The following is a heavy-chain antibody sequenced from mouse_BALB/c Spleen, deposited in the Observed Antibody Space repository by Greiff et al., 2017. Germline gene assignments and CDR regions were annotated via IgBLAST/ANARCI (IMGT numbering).Heavy chain of an antibody. Sequence: QVQLKQPGAELVRPGASVKLSCKASGYTFTSYWINWVKQRPGQGLEWIGNIYPSDSYTNYNQKFKDKATLTVDKSSSTAYMQLSSPTSEDSAVYYCTRGDGDYGGQGTTLTVSS. CDR3: TRGDGDY. D-gene: IGHD2-3*01. V-gene: IGHV1-69*02. CDR1: GYTFTSYW. J-gene: IGHJ2*01. CDR2: IYPSDSYT.